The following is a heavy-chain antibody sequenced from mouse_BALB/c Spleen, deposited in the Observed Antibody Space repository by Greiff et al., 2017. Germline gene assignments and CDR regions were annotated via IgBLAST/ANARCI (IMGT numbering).Heavy chain of an antibody. J-gene: IGHJ4*01. Sequence: EVMLVESGGGLVQPGGSLRLSCATSGFTFTDYYMSWVRQPPGKALEWLGFIRNKANGYTTEYSASVKGRFTISRDNSQSILYLQMNTLRAEDSATYYCASHPYYAMDYWGQGTSVTVSS. V-gene: IGHV7-3*02. CDR2: IRNKANGYTT. CDR3: ASHPYYAMDY. CDR1: GFTFTDYY.